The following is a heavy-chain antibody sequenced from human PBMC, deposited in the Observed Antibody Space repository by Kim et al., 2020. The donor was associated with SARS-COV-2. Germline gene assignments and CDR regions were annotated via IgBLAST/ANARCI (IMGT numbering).Heavy chain of an antibody. CDR1: GDSVSSNSGV. Sequence: SQTLSLTCAISGDSVSSNSGVWNWIRQSPSRGLEWLGRTYYRSKWYSEYVSSVKGRISINPDTSKNQFSLQLNSVTPEDTAVYYCVRGTMSRGMDVWGQG. CDR2: TYYRSKWYS. V-gene: IGHV6-1*01. D-gene: IGHD1-7*01. CDR3: VRGTMSRGMDV. J-gene: IGHJ6*02.